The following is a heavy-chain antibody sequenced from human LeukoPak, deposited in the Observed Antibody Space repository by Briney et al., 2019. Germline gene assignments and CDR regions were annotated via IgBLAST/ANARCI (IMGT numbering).Heavy chain of an antibody. J-gene: IGHJ5*02. V-gene: IGHV4-59*01. Sequence: SETLSLTCAASGGSISTYYWSWIRQPPGKGLEWIGYIYYTGSTRYNPSLMSRVTMSLDATKNQFSLELNSVTPADTAEYYCARGGNYWPQWWFDPWGRGTLVSVSS. CDR1: GGSISTYY. CDR3: ARGGNYWPQWWFDP. CDR2: IYYTGST. D-gene: IGHD1-26*01.